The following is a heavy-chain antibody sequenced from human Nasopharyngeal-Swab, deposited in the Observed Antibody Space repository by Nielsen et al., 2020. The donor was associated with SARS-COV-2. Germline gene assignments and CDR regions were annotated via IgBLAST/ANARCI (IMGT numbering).Heavy chain of an antibody. J-gene: IGHJ4*02. CDR2: ISAYNGNT. D-gene: IGHD1-14*01. CDR3: ARDLGYKREPYGFDY. V-gene: IGHV1-18*01. CDR1: GYTFPSYV. Sequence: SVKVSRKASGYTFPSYVISWVRQAPAQGLEWMGWISAYNGNTNYAQKLQGRVTMTTDKSTSTAYMGLRSLRSDDTDVYYCARDLGYKREPYGFDYWGQGTLVTVSS.